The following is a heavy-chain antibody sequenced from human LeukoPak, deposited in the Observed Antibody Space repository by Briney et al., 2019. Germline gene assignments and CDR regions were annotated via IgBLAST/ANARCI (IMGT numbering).Heavy chain of an antibody. D-gene: IGHD2-2*01. V-gene: IGHV3-21*04. Sequence: GGSLRLSCAASGFTFSSYSMNWVRQAPGKGLEWVSSISSSSSYIYYADSVKGRFTISRDNSKNTLYLQMNSLRAEDTAVYYCAKEGPYCSSTSCAMADYWGQGTLVTVSS. CDR2: ISSSSSYI. J-gene: IGHJ4*02. CDR1: GFTFSSYS. CDR3: AKEGPYCSSTSCAMADY.